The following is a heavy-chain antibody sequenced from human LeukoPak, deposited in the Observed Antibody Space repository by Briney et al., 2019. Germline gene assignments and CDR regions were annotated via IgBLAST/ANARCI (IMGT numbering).Heavy chain of an antibody. J-gene: IGHJ4*02. Sequence: PGGSLRLSCAASGFTFSSYWMSWVRQAPGKGLEWVANIKQDGSGKYSVDSVKGRFTISRDNAKSSLYLQMNSLRAEDTAVYYCARRPLGYFFDYWGQGTLVTVSS. D-gene: IGHD2/OR15-2a*01. CDR1: GFTFSSYW. V-gene: IGHV3-7*02. CDR2: IKQDGSGK. CDR3: ARRPLGYFFDY.